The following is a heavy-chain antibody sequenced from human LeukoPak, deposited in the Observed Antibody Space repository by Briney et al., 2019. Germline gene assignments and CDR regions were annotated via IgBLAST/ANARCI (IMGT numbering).Heavy chain of an antibody. J-gene: IGHJ6*02. CDR1: GGSISSYY. CDR2: IYTSGST. CDR3: ARDRRYGPYYYGMDV. V-gene: IGHV4-4*07. D-gene: IGHD3-9*01. Sequence: SETLSLTCTVSGGSISSYYWSWIRQPAGKGLEWIGRIYTSGSTNYNPSLKSRVTISVDTSKNQFSLKLSSVTAADTAVYYCARDRRYGPYYYGMDVWGQGTTVTVSS.